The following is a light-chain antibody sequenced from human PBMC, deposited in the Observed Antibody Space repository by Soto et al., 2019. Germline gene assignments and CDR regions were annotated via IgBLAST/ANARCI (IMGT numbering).Light chain of an antibody. CDR3: QQYHTTPLS. CDR2: WAS. V-gene: IGKV4-1*01. CDR1: QGVFFSSNIKNS. J-gene: IGKJ4*01. Sequence: DIVMTQSPDSLAVSLGERATINCKSSQGVFFSSNIKNSLAWYQQKPGQPPKLLIYWASTRESGVPDRFSGSGSGTDFTLTISALQAEDVAVYYCQQYHTTPLSFGGGTKVEIK.